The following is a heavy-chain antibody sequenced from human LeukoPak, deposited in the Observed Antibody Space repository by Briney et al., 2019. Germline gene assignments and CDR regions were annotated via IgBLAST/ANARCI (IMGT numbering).Heavy chain of an antibody. J-gene: IGHJ2*01. V-gene: IGHV4-4*07. Sequence: PSETLSLTCTVSGASIGRYYWSWIRQPVGKGLEWFGRIYTNGSVNYNPSLTSRVTMSRDTSKNQFHLKVTSVTVADTAVYYCARLLGSSGYAGDWYFDLWGPGILITVSS. CDR3: ARLLGSSGYAGDWYFDL. CDR2: IYTNGSV. CDR1: GASIGRYY. D-gene: IGHD3-22*01.